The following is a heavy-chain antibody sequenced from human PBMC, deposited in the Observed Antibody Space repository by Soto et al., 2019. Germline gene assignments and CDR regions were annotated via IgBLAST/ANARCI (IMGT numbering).Heavy chain of an antibody. V-gene: IGHV3-30*18. D-gene: IGHD2-8*02. CDR3: VKDRSDTWSFDY. CDR2: VSHDGTLY. J-gene: IGHJ4*02. Sequence: PGGSLRLSCAASGFTFSSYGMHWVRQAPGKGLEWLAVVSHDGTLYPYADSVKGRFSISRDNSKKTLYLQMNSLRPEDTAVYYCVKDRSDTWSFDYWGQRTLVTGSS. CDR1: GFTFSSYG.